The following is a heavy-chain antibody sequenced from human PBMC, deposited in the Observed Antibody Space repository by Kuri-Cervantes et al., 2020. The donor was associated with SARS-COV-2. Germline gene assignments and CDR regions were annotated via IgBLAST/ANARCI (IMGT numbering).Heavy chain of an antibody. D-gene: IGHD5-18*01. V-gene: IGHV3-23*01. J-gene: IGHJ5*02. Sequence: LSLTCAASGFTFDDYAMHWVRQAPGKGLEWVSAISGSGGSTYYADSVKGRFTISRDNSKNTLYLQMNSLKTEDTAVYYCTTDPYSYEDPWGQGTLVTVSS. CDR3: TTDPYSYEDP. CDR2: ISGSGGST. CDR1: GFTFDDYA.